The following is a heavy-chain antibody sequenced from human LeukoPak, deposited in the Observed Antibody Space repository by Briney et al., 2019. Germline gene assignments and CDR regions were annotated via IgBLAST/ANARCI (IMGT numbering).Heavy chain of an antibody. Sequence: GGSLRLSCAASGFTFSSYAMSWVRQAPGKGLEWVSTISGGDGSTYYPDSVKGRFTISRDTSKNTLYLQMNSLRAEDTAVYYCAKGDSGTYPYYFDYWGQGTLVTVSS. V-gene: IGHV3-23*01. J-gene: IGHJ4*02. CDR2: ISGGDGST. CDR1: GFTFSSYA. D-gene: IGHD1-26*01. CDR3: AKGDSGTYPYYFDY.